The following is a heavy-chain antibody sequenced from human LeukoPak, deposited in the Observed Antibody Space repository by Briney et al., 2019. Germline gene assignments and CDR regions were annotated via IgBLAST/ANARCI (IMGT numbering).Heavy chain of an antibody. CDR3: ARSKSGYRSDY. J-gene: IGHJ4*02. CDR1: GGSISSYY. D-gene: IGHD5-12*01. V-gene: IGHV4-59*01. Sequence: KPSETLSLTCTVSGGSISSYYWSWIRQPPGTGLDWVGNIFYRGSTTYNPSLKSRVTISLDMAKSQFSLNLTSVTAADSAIYYCARSKSGYRSDYWSRGTRVIVSS. CDR2: IFYRGST.